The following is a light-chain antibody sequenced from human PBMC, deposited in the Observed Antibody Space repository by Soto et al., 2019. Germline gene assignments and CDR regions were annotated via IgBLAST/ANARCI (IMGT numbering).Light chain of an antibody. J-gene: IGKJ4*01. Sequence: DIQMAQSPSSISASVGDRVTITCRASQTIPSWVAWYQQKPGSAPKLLIYATSTLYIGVPSRFSAGGSGTDFTLTISSLQPEDSATYFCQQADSFPLTFGGGTKVEFK. V-gene: IGKV1D-12*01. CDR3: QQADSFPLT. CDR2: ATS. CDR1: QTIPSW.